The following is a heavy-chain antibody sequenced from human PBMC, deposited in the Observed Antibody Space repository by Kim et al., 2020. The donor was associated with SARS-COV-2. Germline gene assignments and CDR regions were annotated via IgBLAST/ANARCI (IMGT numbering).Heavy chain of an antibody. CDR3: ARATRGIFGVVTQFDY. V-gene: IGHV4-31*03. CDR2: IYYSGST. CDR1: GGSISSGGYY. D-gene: IGHD3-3*01. J-gene: IGHJ4*02. Sequence: SETLSLTCTVSGGSISSGGYYWSWIRQHPGKGLEWCGYIYYSGSTYYNPSLKSRVTISVDTSKNQFSLKLSSVTAADTAVYYCARATRGIFGVVTQFDYWGQGTLVTVSS.